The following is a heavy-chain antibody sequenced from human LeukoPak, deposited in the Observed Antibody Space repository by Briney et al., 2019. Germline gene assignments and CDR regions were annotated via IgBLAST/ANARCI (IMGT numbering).Heavy chain of an antibody. CDR2: IIPIFGTA. Sequence: GASVKVSCKASGGTFSSYAISWVRQAPGQGLEWMGGIIPIFGTANYAQKFQGRVTITADESTSTAYMELSSLRSEDTAVYYCARDAGGYSSGWYRFDYWGQGTLVTVSS. CDR1: GGTFSSYA. CDR3: ARDAGGYSSGWYRFDY. D-gene: IGHD6-19*01. V-gene: IGHV1-69*13. J-gene: IGHJ4*02.